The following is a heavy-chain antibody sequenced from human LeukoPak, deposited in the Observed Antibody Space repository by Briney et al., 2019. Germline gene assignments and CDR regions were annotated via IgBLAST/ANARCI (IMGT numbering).Heavy chain of an antibody. CDR3: ARGLVLVPIYNWFDP. Sequence: GGSLGLSCAASGFTFSSYAMHWVRQAPGKGLEWVAVISYDGSNKYYADSVKGRFTISRDNSKNTLYLQMNSLRAEDTAVYYCARGLVLVPIYNWFDPWGQGTLVTVSS. CDR2: ISYDGSNK. J-gene: IGHJ5*02. CDR1: GFTFSSYA. V-gene: IGHV3-30-3*01. D-gene: IGHD6-13*01.